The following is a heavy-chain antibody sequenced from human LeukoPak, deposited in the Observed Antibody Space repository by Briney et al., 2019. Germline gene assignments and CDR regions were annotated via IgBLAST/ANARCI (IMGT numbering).Heavy chain of an antibody. CDR3: ARKGLPDY. CDR2: IKQDGSQT. V-gene: IGHV3-7*01. CDR1: GFTFSDYW. Sequence: GGSLRPSCAASGFTFSDYWMAWVRQAPGKGLEWLANIKQDGSQTYYVDSVKGRFTISRDNAKNSLYLQMNSLRVEDTALYYCARKGLPDYWGQGTLVTVSS. J-gene: IGHJ4*02.